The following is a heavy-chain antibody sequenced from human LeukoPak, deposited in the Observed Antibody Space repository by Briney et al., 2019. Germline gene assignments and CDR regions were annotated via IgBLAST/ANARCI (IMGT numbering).Heavy chain of an antibody. D-gene: IGHD6-13*01. CDR3: ARSIPYGTTWYGRSDY. Sequence: PGGSLRLSCAASGFTFSDYYMTWIRQAPGKGLEWLSYISNSGYNRYYADSVKGRFTISRDNAKHSLYLQMTSLRVEDTAIYYCARSIPYGTTWYGRSDYWGQGTLVTVSS. J-gene: IGHJ4*02. CDR2: ISNSGYNR. CDR1: GFTFSDYY. V-gene: IGHV3-11*01.